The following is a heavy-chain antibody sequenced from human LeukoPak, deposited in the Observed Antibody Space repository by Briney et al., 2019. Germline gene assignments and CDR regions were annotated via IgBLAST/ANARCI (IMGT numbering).Heavy chain of an antibody. CDR3: ARDTGSYSWFDP. J-gene: IGHJ5*02. V-gene: IGHV4-59*01. CDR2: IYYSGST. Sequence: SETLSLTCTVSGGSISSYYWSWIRQPPGKGLEWIGYIYYSGSTNYNPSLKSRVTISVDMSKNQFSLKLSSVTAADTAVYYCARDTGSYSWFDPWGQGTLVTVSS. CDR1: GGSISSYY. D-gene: IGHD1-26*01.